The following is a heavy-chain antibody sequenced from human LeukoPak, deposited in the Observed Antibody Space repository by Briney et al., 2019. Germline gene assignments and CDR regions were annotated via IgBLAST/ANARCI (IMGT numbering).Heavy chain of an antibody. CDR3: AKDGRIYGSGSYPYFDY. V-gene: IGHV3-23*01. J-gene: IGHJ4*02. Sequence: GGSLRLSCAASGFTFSSYAMSWVRQAPGKGLEWVSAISASGGSTYYADSVKGRFTISRDNSKNTLYLQMNSMRAEDTAVYYCAKDGRIYGSGSYPYFDYWGQGTLVTVSS. CDR2: ISASGGST. CDR1: GFTFSSYA. D-gene: IGHD3-10*01.